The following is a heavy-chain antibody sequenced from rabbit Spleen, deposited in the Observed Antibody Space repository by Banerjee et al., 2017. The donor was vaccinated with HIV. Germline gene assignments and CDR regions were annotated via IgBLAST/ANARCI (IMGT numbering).Heavy chain of an antibody. CDR3: ARDTGTSFSTYGMDL. D-gene: IGHD7-1*01. CDR1: GFSFNSGYD. V-gene: IGHV1S45*01. CDR2: SYAGSSGST. J-gene: IGHJ6*01. Sequence: QEQLVESGGGLVKPEGSLTLTCKASGFSFNSGYDMCWVRQAPGKGLEWIACSYAGSSGSTYSAIWAKGRFTLSKTSSTTVTLQMTSLTGADTATYFCARDTGTSFSTYGMDLWGPGTLVTVS.